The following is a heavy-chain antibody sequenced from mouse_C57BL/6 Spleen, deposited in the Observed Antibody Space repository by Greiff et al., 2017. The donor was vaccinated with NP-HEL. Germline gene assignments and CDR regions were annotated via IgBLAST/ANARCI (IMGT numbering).Heavy chain of an antibody. V-gene: IGHV1-81*01. CDR2: IYPRSGNT. CDR3: ARQGAVVDYYAMDY. Sequence: QVQLQQSGAELARPGASVKLSCKASGYTFTSYGISWVKQRTGQGLEWIGEIYPRSGNTYYNEKFKGKATLTADKSSSTAYMELRSLTSEDSAVYFCARQGAVVDYYAMDYWGQGTSVTVSS. J-gene: IGHJ4*01. CDR1: GYTFTSYG. D-gene: IGHD1-1*01.